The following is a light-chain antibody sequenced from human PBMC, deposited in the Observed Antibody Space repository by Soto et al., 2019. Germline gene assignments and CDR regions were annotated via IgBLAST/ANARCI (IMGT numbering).Light chain of an antibody. V-gene: IGKV3-20*01. CDR1: QSVSSSY. Sequence: EIVLTQSPGTLSLSPGERATLSCRASQSVSSSYLAWYQQKPGQAPRLLIYGASSRATGIPDRFSGRGSGTDFTLTISRQEPEDFAVYYCQHYGSLVLTFGGGTKVEIK. CDR3: QHYGSLVLT. CDR2: GAS. J-gene: IGKJ4*01.